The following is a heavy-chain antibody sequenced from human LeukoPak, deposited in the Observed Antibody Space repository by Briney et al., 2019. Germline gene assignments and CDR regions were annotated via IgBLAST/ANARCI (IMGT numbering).Heavy chain of an antibody. D-gene: IGHD5-12*01. J-gene: IGHJ1*01. CDR1: GFTFSSYS. CDR2: ISSSSSYI. V-gene: IGHV3-21*01. CDR3: ARDPKRGYSGYDLDFQH. Sequence: GGSLRLSCAASGFTFSSYSMNWVRQVPGKGLEWVSSISSSSSYIYYADSVKGRFTISRDNAKNSLYLQMNSLRAEDTAVYYCARDPKRGYSGYDLDFQHWGQGTLVTVSS.